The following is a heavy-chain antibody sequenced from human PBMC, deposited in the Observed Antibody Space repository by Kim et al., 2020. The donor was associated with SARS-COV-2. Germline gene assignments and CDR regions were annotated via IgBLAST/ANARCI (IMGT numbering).Heavy chain of an antibody. D-gene: IGHD3-10*01. J-gene: IGHJ4*02. V-gene: IGHV1-46*01. Sequence: GGSTSYEQKFQGRVTMTRDTSTSTVYMELSSLRSEDTAVYYCASGSEFDYWGQGTLVTVSS. CDR3: ASGSEFDY. CDR2: GGST.